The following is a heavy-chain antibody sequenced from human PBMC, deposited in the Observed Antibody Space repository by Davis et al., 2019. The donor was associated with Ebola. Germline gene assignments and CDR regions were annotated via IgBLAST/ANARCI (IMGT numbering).Heavy chain of an antibody. Sequence: GGSLRLSCAASGFTFSHFGMHWVRQAPGKGLEWLAVVSHDGSNKYHADSVKGRFIISRDNSKNMLYLQMNSLRAEDTAVYYCAKVGQMKWNFRYAMDVWGQGTTVTVS. J-gene: IGHJ6*02. CDR3: AKVGQMKWNFRYAMDV. CDR1: GFTFSHFG. V-gene: IGHV3-30*18. D-gene: IGHD1-7*01. CDR2: VSHDGSNK.